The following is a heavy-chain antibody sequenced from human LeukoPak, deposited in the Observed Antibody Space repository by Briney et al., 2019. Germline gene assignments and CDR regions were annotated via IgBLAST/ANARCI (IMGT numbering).Heavy chain of an antibody. J-gene: IGHJ4*02. D-gene: IGHD3-22*01. Sequence: GGSLRLSCAASGFTFSTYSMNWVRQAPGKGLEWVSSISSSSTNIYYADSVKGRFTISRDNSKNTLYLQMNSLRAEDTAVYYCAKDPGTYYYDSSGYYTPSDYWGQGTLVTVSS. V-gene: IGHV3-21*04. CDR2: ISSSSTNI. CDR1: GFTFSTYS. CDR3: AKDPGTYYYDSSGYYTPSDY.